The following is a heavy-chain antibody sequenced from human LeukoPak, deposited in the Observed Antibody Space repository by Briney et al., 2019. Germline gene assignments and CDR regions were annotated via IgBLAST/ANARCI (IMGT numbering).Heavy chain of an antibody. CDR3: ARVGYCSSSTCRNYFDY. Sequence: GGSQRLSCAASGFPLSGYSMNWVRQAPGKGLEWVSSITGSTNYIYYADSVKGRFTISRDNAKNSLYLQMNSLRAEDTAVYYCARVGYCSSSTCRNYFDYWGQGTLVTVSS. J-gene: IGHJ4*02. CDR2: ITGSTNYI. CDR1: GFPLSGYS. V-gene: IGHV3-21*01. D-gene: IGHD2-2*01.